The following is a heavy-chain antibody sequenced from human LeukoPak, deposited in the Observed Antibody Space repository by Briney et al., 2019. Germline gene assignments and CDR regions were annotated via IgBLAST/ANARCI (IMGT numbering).Heavy chain of an antibody. CDR3: ARWYHDYLWETSRYNYFDY. J-gene: IGHJ4*02. CDR2: ISTDNGDT. CDR1: GYTFTTYG. V-gene: IGHV1-18*01. Sequence: GASVKVSCKSTGYTFTTYGITWVRQAPGQGLEWMGWISTDNGDTNYAQKLQGRVTMTTDTSTSTAYMELRNLRSDDTAVYYCARWYHDYLWETSRYNYFDYWGQGTLVTVSS. D-gene: IGHD3-16*02.